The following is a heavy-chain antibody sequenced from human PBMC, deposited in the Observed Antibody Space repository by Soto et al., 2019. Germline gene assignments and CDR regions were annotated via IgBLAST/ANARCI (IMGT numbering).Heavy chain of an antibody. CDR2: IIPIFGTA. CDR3: AREAITMVRGVKPFLYYYGMDV. J-gene: IGHJ6*02. CDR1: GGTFSSYA. V-gene: IGHV1-69*13. D-gene: IGHD3-10*01. Sequence: ASVKVSCKASGGTFSSYAISWVRQAPGQGLEWMGGIIPIFGTANYAQKFQGRVTITADESTSTAYMELSSLRSEDTAVYYCAREAITMVRGVKPFLYYYGMDVWGQGTTVTVSS.